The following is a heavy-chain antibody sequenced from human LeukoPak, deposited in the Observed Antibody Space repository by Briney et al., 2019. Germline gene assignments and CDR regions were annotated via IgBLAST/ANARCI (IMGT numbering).Heavy chain of an antibody. J-gene: IGHJ5*02. CDR2: INPSGGST. Sequence: ASVKVSCKASGYTFTSYYMHWVRQAPGQGLEWMGIINPSGGSTSYAQTFQGRVTMTRDTSTSTVYMELSSLRSEDTAVYYCAREKMDIVATCNWFDPWGQGTLVTVSS. CDR3: AREKMDIVATCNWFDP. V-gene: IGHV1-46*01. CDR1: GYTFTSYY. D-gene: IGHD5-12*01.